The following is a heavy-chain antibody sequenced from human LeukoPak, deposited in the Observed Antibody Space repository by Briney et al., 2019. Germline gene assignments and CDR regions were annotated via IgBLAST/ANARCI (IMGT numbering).Heavy chain of an antibody. CDR2: IGTAGDP. D-gene: IGHD2-8*01. J-gene: IGHJ3*02. Sequence: GGSVRLSCAASGFTFSSYDMHWVRQATGKGLEWVSAIGTAGDPYYPGSVKGRFTISRENAKNSLYLQMNSLRAGDTAVDYCTRELNGSFDIWGQGTMVTVSS. V-gene: IGHV3-13*05. CDR1: GFTFSSYD. CDR3: TRELNGSFDI.